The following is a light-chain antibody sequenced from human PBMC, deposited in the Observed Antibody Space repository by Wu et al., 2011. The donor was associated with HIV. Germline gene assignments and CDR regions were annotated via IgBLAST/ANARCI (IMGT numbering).Light chain of an antibody. CDR2: DTS. V-gene: IGKV3-11*01. CDR3: QQLSNWPPIS. J-gene: IGKJ5*01. Sequence: PRLLIYDTSTRATGIPARFSASASGTDFTLTISSLEPEDSAIYYCQQLSNWPPISFGQGTRLEIK.